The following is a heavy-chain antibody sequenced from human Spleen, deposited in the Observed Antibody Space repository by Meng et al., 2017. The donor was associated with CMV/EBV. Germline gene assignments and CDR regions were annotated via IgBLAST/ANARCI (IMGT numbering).Heavy chain of an antibody. J-gene: IGHJ4*02. Sequence: ASVKVSCKASGFTFTGYYIHWVRQAPGQGLEWMGWINPNSGDTMSAQRFQGRVTMTTDTSTTTAYMELRSLTSDDTAMYYCARGIPGGSFDYWGQGTLVTVSS. CDR1: GFTFTGYY. CDR2: INPNSGDT. CDR3: ARGIPGGSFDY. V-gene: IGHV1-2*02. D-gene: IGHD1-26*01.